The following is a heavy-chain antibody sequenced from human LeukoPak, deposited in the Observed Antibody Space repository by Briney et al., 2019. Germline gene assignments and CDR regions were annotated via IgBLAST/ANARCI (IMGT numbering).Heavy chain of an antibody. CDR1: GFTFSSYS. D-gene: IGHD5-24*01. V-gene: IGHV3-48*01. J-gene: IGHJ5*02. CDR3: ARDMDTIWFDP. Sequence: PGGSLRLSCAASGFTFSSYSMNWVRQAPGKGLEWVSYISNSSSTIYYADSVKGRFTISRDNAKNSLYLQMNSLRAEDTAVYYCARDMDTIWFDPWGQGTLVTVSS. CDR2: ISNSSSTI.